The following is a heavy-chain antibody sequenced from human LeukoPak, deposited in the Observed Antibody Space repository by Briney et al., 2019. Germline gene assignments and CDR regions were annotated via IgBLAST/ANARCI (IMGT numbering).Heavy chain of an antibody. D-gene: IGHD4-17*01. CDR2: INSDGSST. Sequence: GGSLRLSCAASGFTFDDYAMQWVRQAPGKGLVWVSRINSDGSSTSYADSVKGRFTISRDNAKNTLYLQMNSLRAEDTAVYYCARVHGDYFPYWYFDLWGRGTLVTVSS. CDR3: ARVHGDYFPYWYFDL. CDR1: GFTFDDYA. V-gene: IGHV3-74*01. J-gene: IGHJ2*01.